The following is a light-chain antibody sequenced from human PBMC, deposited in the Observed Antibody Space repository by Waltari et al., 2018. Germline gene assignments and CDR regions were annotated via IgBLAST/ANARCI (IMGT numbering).Light chain of an antibody. CDR1: QSVSSSY. CDR2: GAS. CDR3: QQYGSSPQG. V-gene: IGKV3-20*01. J-gene: IGKJ3*01. Sequence: EIVLTPSPGTLSLSPGERATLSCRASQSVSSSYLAWYQQKPGQAPRLLIYGASSRATGIPDRFSGSGSGTDFTLTISRLEPEDFAVYYCQQYGSSPQGFGPGTKVDIK.